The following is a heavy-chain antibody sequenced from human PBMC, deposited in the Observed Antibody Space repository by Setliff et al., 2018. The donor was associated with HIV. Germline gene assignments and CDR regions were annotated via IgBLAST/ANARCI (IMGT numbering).Heavy chain of an antibody. CDR2: ISDSGGST. D-gene: IGHD3-10*01. V-gene: IGHV3-23*01. Sequence: GESLKISCAVSGFTFSSYAMSWVRQAPGKGLEWVSAISDSGGSTYYADSVKGRFTISRDNSKNTLYLQMNSLRAEDTAVYYCAKDLDSNVLLWSGDAFDIWGQGTMVTVSS. J-gene: IGHJ3*02. CDR1: GFTFSSYA. CDR3: AKDLDSNVLLWSGDAFDI.